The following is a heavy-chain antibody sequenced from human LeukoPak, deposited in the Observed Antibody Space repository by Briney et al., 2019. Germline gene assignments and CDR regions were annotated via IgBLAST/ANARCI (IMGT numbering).Heavy chain of an antibody. V-gene: IGHV3-74*01. D-gene: IGHD3-10*01. CDR2: IKTDGTSI. CDR3: ARGATGNDY. CDR1: GFTCSGYW. Sequence: PGGSLRLSCAASGFTCSGYWMHWVRQAPGKGLVWVSLIKTDGTSITYADSVKGRFTISRDNAKNTLYLQMNSLRAEDTAVYYCARGATGNDYWGQGTLVTVSS. J-gene: IGHJ4*02.